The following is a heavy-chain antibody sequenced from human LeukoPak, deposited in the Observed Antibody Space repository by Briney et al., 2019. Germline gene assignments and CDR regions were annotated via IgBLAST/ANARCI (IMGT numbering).Heavy chain of an antibody. Sequence: SETLSLTCTVSGGSISSSSYYWGWIRQPPGKGLEWIGSIYYSGSTYYNPSLKSRVTISVDTSKNQFSLKLSSVTAADTAVYYCASPSGSYSFGAFGIWGQGTMVTVSS. V-gene: IGHV4-39*07. CDR3: ASPSGSYSFGAFGI. D-gene: IGHD1-26*01. J-gene: IGHJ3*02. CDR2: IYYSGST. CDR1: GGSISSSSYY.